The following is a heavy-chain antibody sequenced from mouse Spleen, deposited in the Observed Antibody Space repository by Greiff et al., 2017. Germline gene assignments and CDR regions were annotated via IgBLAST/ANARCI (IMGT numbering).Heavy chain of an antibody. V-gene: IGHV1-5*01. Sequence: EVQLQQSGTVLARPGASVKMSCKTSGYTFTSYWMHWVKQRPGQGLEWIGAIYPGNSDTSYNQKFKGKAKLTAVTSASTAYMELSSLTNEDSAVYYCTPYYRYYAMDYWGQGTSVTVSS. CDR2: IYPGNSDT. CDR1: GYTFTSYW. D-gene: IGHD2-14*01. J-gene: IGHJ4*01. CDR3: TPYYRYYAMDY.